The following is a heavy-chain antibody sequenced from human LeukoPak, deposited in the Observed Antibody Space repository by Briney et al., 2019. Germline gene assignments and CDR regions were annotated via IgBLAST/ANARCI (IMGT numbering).Heavy chain of an antibody. CDR3: ARVVGTMVRGVGNWFDP. CDR1: GSSISSGGYY. CDR2: IYYSGST. J-gene: IGHJ5*02. V-gene: IGHV4-31*03. Sequence: PSQTLSLTCTVSGSSISSGGYYWSWIRQHPGKGLEWIGYIYYSGSTYYNPSLKSRVTISVDTSKNQFSLKLSSVTAADTAVYYCARVVGTMVRGVGNWFDPWGQGTLVTVSS. D-gene: IGHD3-10*01.